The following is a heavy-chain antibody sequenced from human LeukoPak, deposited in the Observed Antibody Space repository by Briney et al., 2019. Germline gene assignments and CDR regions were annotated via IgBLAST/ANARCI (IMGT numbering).Heavy chain of an antibody. Sequence: GGSLRLSCAASGFTFSSYAMHWVRQAPGKGLEWVAVISYDGSNKYYADSVKGRFTISRDDAKNFLYLQMNSLRAEDTAVYYCARDLYYYGSGNYVPGLPDFWGQGTLVTVSS. CDR2: ISYDGSNK. CDR1: GFTFSSYA. V-gene: IGHV3-30-3*01. CDR3: ARDLYYYGSGNYVPGLPDF. D-gene: IGHD3-10*01. J-gene: IGHJ4*02.